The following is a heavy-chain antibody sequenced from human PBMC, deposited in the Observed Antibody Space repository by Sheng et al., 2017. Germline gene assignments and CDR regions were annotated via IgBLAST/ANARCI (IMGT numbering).Heavy chain of an antibody. Sequence: QVQLVQSGAEVKKPGSSVKVSCKASGGTFSSYAISWVRQAPGQGLEWMGGIIPIFGTANYAQKFQGRVTITTDESTSTAYMELSSLRSEDTAVYYCARIVRYFDWLPSDWYFDLWGRGTLVTVSS. V-gene: IGHV1-69*05. CDR1: GGTFSSYA. CDR2: IIPIFGTA. J-gene: IGHJ2*01. CDR3: ARIVRYFDWLPSDWYFDL. D-gene: IGHD3-9*01.